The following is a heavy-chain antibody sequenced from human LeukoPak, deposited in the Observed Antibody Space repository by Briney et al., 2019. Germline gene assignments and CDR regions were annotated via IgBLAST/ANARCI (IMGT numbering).Heavy chain of an antibody. CDR3: ARITVTHYFDY. Sequence: GGSLRLSCAASGFTFSSYEMTWVRQAPGKGLEWVSIIYSGGYTDYADSVKGRFTISRDNSKNTLYLQMNSLRAEDTAVYYCARITVTHYFDYWGQGTLVTVSS. V-gene: IGHV3-66*01. CDR1: GFTFSSYE. CDR2: IYSGGYT. J-gene: IGHJ4*02. D-gene: IGHD4-17*01.